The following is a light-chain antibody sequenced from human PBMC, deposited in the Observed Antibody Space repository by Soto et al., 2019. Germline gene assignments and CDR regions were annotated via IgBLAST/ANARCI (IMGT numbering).Light chain of an antibody. Sequence: EIVMTQSPATLSVSPGESATLSCRASQSVRTNLAWYQQKPGQPPRLLIYGASTRAAGVPAQFSGSGSGTEFNLTISSLQSEDFAVYYCQQYNNWPPSTFGQGTKLEIK. V-gene: IGKV3-15*01. CDR2: GAS. CDR3: QQYNNWPPST. J-gene: IGKJ2*02. CDR1: QSVRTN.